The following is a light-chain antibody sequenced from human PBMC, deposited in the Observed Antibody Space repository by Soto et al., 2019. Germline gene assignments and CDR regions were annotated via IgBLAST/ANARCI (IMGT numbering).Light chain of an antibody. CDR2: ATS. CDR3: QQLHSYPYT. J-gene: IGKJ2*01. CDR1: QGITSY. Sequence: DIQLTQSPSFLSASVGDRVAFVCRPSQGITSYLAWYQQKPGKAPRLLIYATSTLQSGVPSRFSGSGSGTEYILTINSLQPEDFATYYCQQLHSYPYTFGQGTKLEVK. V-gene: IGKV1-9*01.